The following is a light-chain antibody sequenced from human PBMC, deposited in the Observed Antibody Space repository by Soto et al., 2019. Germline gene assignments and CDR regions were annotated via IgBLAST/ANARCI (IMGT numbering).Light chain of an antibody. CDR1: SSDVGGFNY. V-gene: IGLV2-8*01. CDR2: EVS. CDR3: SSFAGNNNLV. J-gene: IGLJ2*01. Sequence: QSALTQPPSASGSPGQSVTISCTGTSSDVGGFNYVSWYQQHPGKAPKLMISEVSKRPSGVPDRFSGSKSGNMASLTVSGLQAEDEADYYCSSFAGNNNLVFGGVTKVTVL.